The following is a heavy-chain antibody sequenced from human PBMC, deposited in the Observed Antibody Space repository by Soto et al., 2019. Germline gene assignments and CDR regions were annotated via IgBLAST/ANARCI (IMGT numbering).Heavy chain of an antibody. CDR3: AKALSITMIVVVITTFYY. J-gene: IGHJ4*02. CDR2: ISSSGSTI. D-gene: IGHD3-22*01. CDR1: GFTFSSDS. V-gene: IGHV3-48*01. Sequence: GGSLRVSCAASGFTFSSDSMNWVRQAPGKGLEWVSYISSSGSTIYYADSVKGRFTVSRDNAKNTLYLQMNSLRAEDTAVYYCAKALSITMIVVVITTFYYWGQGTLVTVSS.